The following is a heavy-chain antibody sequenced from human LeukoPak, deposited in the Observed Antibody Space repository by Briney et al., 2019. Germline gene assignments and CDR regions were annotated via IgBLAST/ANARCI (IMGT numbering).Heavy chain of an antibody. CDR1: GFTSSSYS. J-gene: IGHJ6*03. V-gene: IGHV3-21*01. D-gene: IGHD3-10*01. CDR2: ISSSSSYI. CDR3: ARAYYYGSGSYYPPYYYYYYMDV. Sequence: GGSLRLSCAASGFTSSSYSMNWVRQAPGKGLEWVSSISSSSSYIYYADSVKGRFTISRDNAKNSLYLQMNSLRAEDTAVYYCARAYYYGSGSYYPPYYYYYYMDVWGKGTTVTVSS.